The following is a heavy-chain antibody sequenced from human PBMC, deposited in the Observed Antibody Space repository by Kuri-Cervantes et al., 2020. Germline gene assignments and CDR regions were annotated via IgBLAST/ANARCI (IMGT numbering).Heavy chain of an antibody. CDR3: ATRGYSGYVDGFDN. CDR2: IYYSGST. Sequence: SETLSLTCTVSGGSISSYYWSWIRQPPGKGLEWIGYIYYSGSTNYNPSLKSRVTISADTSKNQFSLKLSSVTAADTAVYYCATRGYSGYVDGFDNWGQGTLVTVSS. D-gene: IGHD5-12*01. J-gene: IGHJ4*02. CDR1: GGSISSYY. V-gene: IGHV4-59*12.